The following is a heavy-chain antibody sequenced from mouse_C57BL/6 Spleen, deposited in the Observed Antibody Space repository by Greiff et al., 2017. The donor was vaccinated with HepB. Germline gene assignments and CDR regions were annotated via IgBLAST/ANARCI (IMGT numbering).Heavy chain of an antibody. CDR2: ISGGSSNI. CDR1: GFTFSDYG. CDR3: ARYGHYAMDY. V-gene: IGHV5-17*01. J-gene: IGHJ4*01. Sequence: EVQGVESGGGLVKPGGSLKLSCAASGFTFSDYGMHWVRQTPEKGLEWVAYISGGSSNIYYADTVKGRFTISRDNAKNTLFLQMTSLRSEDTAMYYCARYGHYAMDYWGQGTSVTVSS. D-gene: IGHD1-1*02.